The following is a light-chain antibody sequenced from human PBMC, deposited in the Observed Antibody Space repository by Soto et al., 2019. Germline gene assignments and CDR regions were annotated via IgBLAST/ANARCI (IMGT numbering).Light chain of an antibody. CDR1: QSVGPS. CDR2: DAA. J-gene: IGKJ1*01. Sequence: DIVLTQSPATLSLSPGDSANLSCRASQSVGPSLAWYKQQPGQAPRLLIHDAAYRASGIPERFRGSGSGTAFSLSISSLEPDDFAVYYCQHRSSSPRSFGRATKGEV. V-gene: IGKV3-11*01. CDR3: QHRSSSPRS.